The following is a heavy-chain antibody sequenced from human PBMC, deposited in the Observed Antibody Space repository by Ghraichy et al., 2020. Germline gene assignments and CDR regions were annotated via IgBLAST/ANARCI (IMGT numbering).Heavy chain of an antibody. CDR2: IYTSGST. CDR3: ARDGSYLTYFDY. D-gene: IGHD1-26*01. Sequence: SETLSLTCTVSGGSIISYYWSWIRQPAGKGLEWLGRIYTSGSTNYNPSLKRRVTMSVDTSKNKFSLKLSSVTAADKAVYYCARDGSYLTYFDYWGQGTLVTVSS. CDR1: GGSIISYY. J-gene: IGHJ4*02. V-gene: IGHV4-4*07.